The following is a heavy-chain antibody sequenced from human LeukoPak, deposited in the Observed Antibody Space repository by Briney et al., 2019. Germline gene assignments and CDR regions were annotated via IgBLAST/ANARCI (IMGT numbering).Heavy chain of an antibody. D-gene: IGHD3-3*01. Sequence: PSETLSLTCTVSGGSISSYYWSWIRQPPGKGLEWIGYIYYSGSTNYNPSLKSRVTISVDTSKNQFSLKLSSVTAADTAVYYCARGVYYDFWSGYRFDAFDIWGQGTMVTVSS. CDR3: ARGVYYDFWSGYRFDAFDI. J-gene: IGHJ3*02. CDR1: GGSISSYY. CDR2: IYYSGST. V-gene: IGHV4-59*12.